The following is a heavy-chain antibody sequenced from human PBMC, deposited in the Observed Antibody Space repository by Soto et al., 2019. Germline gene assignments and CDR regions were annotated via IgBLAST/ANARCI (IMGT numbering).Heavy chain of an antibody. D-gene: IGHD3-22*01. CDR2: IYYSGST. V-gene: IGHV4-39*07. CDR3: ARGGVDYYDSSGYYFSPYYFDY. J-gene: IGHJ4*02. CDR1: GGSISSSSYY. Sequence: PSETLSLTCTVSGGSISSSSYYWGWIRQPPGKGLEWIGNIYYSGSTYYNPSLKSRVTISVDRSKNQFSLKLSSVTAADTAVYYCARGGVDYYDSSGYYFSPYYFDYWGQGTLVTVSS.